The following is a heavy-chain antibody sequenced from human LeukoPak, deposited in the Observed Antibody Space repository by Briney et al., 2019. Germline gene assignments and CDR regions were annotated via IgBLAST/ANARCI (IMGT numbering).Heavy chain of an antibody. J-gene: IGHJ4*02. CDR2: ISSSGSTI. V-gene: IGHV3-48*03. CDR3: ARDGYNNYDY. Sequence: GGSLRLSCAASGFTFSSYEMNWVRQAPGEGLEWVSYISSSGSTIYYADSVKGRFTISRDNAKNSLYLQMNSLRAEDTAVYYCARDGYNNYDYWGQGTLVTVSS. D-gene: IGHD5-24*01. CDR1: GFTFSSYE.